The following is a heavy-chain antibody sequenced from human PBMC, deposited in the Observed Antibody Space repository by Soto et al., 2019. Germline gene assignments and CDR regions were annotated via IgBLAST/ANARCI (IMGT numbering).Heavy chain of an antibody. J-gene: IGHJ5*02. CDR3: TRGHTTSPNWFDP. Sequence: EVQLLESGGGLVQPGGSLRLSCVASGFTFSSYWMSWVRQAPGKGLEWVANIKQDGSEKFYVDSVKGRFTISKDNAKNSVYLQMNSLRAEDTAVYFCTRGHTTSPNWFDPWGQGTLVHVSS. CDR1: GFTFSSYW. CDR2: IKQDGSEK. V-gene: IGHV3-7*03. D-gene: IGHD2-2*01.